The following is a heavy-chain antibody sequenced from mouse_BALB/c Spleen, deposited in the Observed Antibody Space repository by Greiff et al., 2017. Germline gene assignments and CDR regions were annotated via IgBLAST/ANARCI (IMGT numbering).Heavy chain of an antibody. CDR1: GYAFSSYW. CDR2: IYPGDGDT. CDR3: ARLRNKYGLDY. Sequence: VQLQQSGAELVWPGSSVKISCKASGYAFSSYWMNWVKQRPGQGLEWIGQIYPGDGDTNYNGKFKGKATLTADKSSSTAYMQLSSLTSEDSAVYFCARLRNKYGLDYWGQGTTLTVSS. D-gene: IGHD2-10*02. V-gene: IGHV1-80*01. J-gene: IGHJ2*01.